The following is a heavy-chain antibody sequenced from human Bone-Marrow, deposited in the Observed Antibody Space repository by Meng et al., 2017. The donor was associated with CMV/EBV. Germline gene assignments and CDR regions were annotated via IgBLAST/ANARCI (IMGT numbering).Heavy chain of an antibody. J-gene: IGHJ3*02. CDR3: AKDRGQYQLLWDDAFDI. CDR1: GFKFDDFA. Sequence: GESLKISCAASGFKFDDFAMSWVRQAPGKGLEWVSAISGSGGSTYYADSVKGRFTISRDNSKNTLYLQMNSLRAEDTAVYYCAKDRGQYQLLWDDAFDIWGQGTMVTVSS. CDR2: ISGSGGST. D-gene: IGHD2-2*01. V-gene: IGHV3-23*01.